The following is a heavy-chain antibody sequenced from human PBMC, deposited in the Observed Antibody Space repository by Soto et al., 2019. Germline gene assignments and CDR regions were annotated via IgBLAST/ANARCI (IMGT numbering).Heavy chain of an antibody. Sequence: SETLSLTCTVSGGSISSYYWSWIRQPPGKGLEWIGYIYYSGSTNYNPSLKSRVTISVDTSKNQFSLKLSSVTAADTAVYYCARVPGGTFFDYWGQGTLVTVSS. V-gene: IGHV4-59*01. CDR3: ARVPGGTFFDY. CDR2: IYYSGST. CDR1: GGSISSYY. J-gene: IGHJ4*02. D-gene: IGHD1-1*01.